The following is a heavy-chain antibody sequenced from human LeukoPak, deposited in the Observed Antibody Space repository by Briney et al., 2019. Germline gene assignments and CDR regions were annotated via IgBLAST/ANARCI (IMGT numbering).Heavy chain of an antibody. J-gene: IGHJ3*02. Sequence: ASVKVSCKASGGTFSSYAISWVRQAPGQGLEWMGGIIPIFGTANYAQKFQGRVTITADESTSTAYMELSSLRSEDTAVYYCVRGPTYPYAFDIWGQGTMVTVSS. CDR3: VRGPTYPYAFDI. V-gene: IGHV1-69*13. CDR2: IIPIFGTA. CDR1: GGTFSSYA. D-gene: IGHD2-2*02.